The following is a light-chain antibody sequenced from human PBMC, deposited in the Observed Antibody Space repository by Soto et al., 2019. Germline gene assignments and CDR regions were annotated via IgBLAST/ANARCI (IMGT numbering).Light chain of an antibody. CDR3: CSYAGSPHAA. V-gene: IGLV2-23*02. Sequence: QSALTQPASVSGSPGQSITISCTGTSSDVGSYNLVSWYQQHPGKAPKLMIYEVSKRPSGVSNRFSGSKSGNTASLTISGLQAEDEADYYCCSYAGSPHAAFGGGTQLTVL. CDR1: SSDVGSYNL. J-gene: IGLJ7*01. CDR2: EVS.